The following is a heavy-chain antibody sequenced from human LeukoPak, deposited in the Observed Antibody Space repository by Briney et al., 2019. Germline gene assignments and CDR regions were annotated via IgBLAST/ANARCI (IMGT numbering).Heavy chain of an antibody. CDR1: GFTFSSYW. D-gene: IGHD2/OR15-2a*01. J-gene: IGHJ5*02. CDR3: VPLAQILLNSFDP. CDR2: INSDGRTT. V-gene: IGHV3-74*01. Sequence: PGGSLRLSCEASGFTFSSYWMHWVRQAPGTGLVWVSRINSDGRTTNYADSVKGRFIISRDNAKNTLYLQMNSLRAEDTAVYYCVPLAQILLNSFDPWGQGTLVTVSS.